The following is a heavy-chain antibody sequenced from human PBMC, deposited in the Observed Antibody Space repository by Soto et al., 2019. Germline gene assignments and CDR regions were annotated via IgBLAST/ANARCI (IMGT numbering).Heavy chain of an antibody. CDR3: ARIWPQSRSGSYYNWFDP. J-gene: IGHJ5*02. CDR1: GGSFSGYY. Sequence: PSETLSLTCAVYGGSFSGYYWSWIRQPPGKGLEWIGEINHSGSTNYNPSLKSRVTISVDTSKNQFSLKLSSVTAADTAVYYCARIWPQSRSGSYYNWFDPWGQGTLVTVSS. V-gene: IGHV4-34*01. D-gene: IGHD3-10*01. CDR2: INHSGST.